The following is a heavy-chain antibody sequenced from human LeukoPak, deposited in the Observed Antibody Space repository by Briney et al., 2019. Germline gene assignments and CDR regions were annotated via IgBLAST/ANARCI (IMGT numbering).Heavy chain of an antibody. CDR3: ARGGPARSWVY. CDR1: GFTFSDYE. CDR2: ISTAGSTK. D-gene: IGHD2-2*01. J-gene: IGHJ4*02. V-gene: IGHV3-48*03. Sequence: PGRSLRLSCAASGFTFSDYEMNWVRQAPGKGLEWISYISTAGSTKYYAESVKGRFTISRDNDKDSLYLQMNSLRVEDTAVYFCARGGPARSWVYWGQGTLVTVSS.